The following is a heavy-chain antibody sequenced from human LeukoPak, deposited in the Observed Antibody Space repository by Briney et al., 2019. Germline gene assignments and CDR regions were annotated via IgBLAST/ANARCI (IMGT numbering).Heavy chain of an antibody. CDR3: ARDSRYCSSTSCYPIYFDY. CDR2: IIPIFGTA. V-gene: IGHV1-69*05. Sequence: SVKVSCKASGGTFSSYAISWVRQAPGQGLEWMGGIIPIFGTANYAQKFQGRVTITTDESTSTAYMELSSLRSEDTAVYYCARDSRYCSSTSCYPIYFDYWGQGTLVTVSS. J-gene: IGHJ4*02. D-gene: IGHD2-2*01. CDR1: GGTFSSYA.